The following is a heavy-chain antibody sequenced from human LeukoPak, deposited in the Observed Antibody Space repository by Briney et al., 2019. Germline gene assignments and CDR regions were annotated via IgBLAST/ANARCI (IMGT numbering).Heavy chain of an antibody. CDR2: IYHSGNT. V-gene: IGHV4-59*08. CDR1: GGSISSYY. CDR3: ARQPSGTAAFDI. Sequence: SETLSLTCAVSGGSISSYYWSWIRQSPGKGLEWIAHIYHSGNTNYNPSFKSRVTISVDTSKNQFSLKLTSVAAADTAIYYCARQPSGTAAFDIWGQGTMVTVSS. J-gene: IGHJ3*02. D-gene: IGHD1/OR15-1a*01.